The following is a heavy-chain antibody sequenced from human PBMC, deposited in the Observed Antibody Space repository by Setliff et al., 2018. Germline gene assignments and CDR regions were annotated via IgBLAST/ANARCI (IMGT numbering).Heavy chain of an antibody. CDR1: GFTFGDYT. CDR2: IRYDGSNK. Sequence: PGGSLRLSCTTSGFTFGDYTMTWVRQAPGKGLEWVAFIRYDGSNKYYADSVKGRFTISRDNSKNTLYLQMSSLRAEDTAVYYCAKDSLLRYFDWLLDYFDYWGQGTLVTVS. D-gene: IGHD3-9*01. V-gene: IGHV3-30*02. J-gene: IGHJ4*02. CDR3: AKDSLLRYFDWLLDYFDY.